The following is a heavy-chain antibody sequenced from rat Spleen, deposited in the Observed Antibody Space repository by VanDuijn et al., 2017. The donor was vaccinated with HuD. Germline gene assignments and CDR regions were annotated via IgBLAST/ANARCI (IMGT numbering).Heavy chain of an antibody. V-gene: IGHV5-31*01. Sequence: EVQLVESGGGLVQPGRSLKLSCVASGFTFNNYWMSWIRQAPGKGLEWIASITNTGGSNYYPDSVKGRFTISRDNAQNTLYLQMNSLRSEETATYYCTTVWRTDWYFDFWGPGTMVTVSS. CDR3: TTVWRTDWYFDF. CDR2: ITNTGGSN. D-gene: IGHD4-2*01. CDR1: GFTFNNYW. J-gene: IGHJ1*01.